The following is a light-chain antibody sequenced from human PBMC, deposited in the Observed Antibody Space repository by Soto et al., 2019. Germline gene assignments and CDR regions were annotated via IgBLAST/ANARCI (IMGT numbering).Light chain of an antibody. CDR2: DVN. CDR1: SSDVGAYIF. CDR3: VSFAGANYV. Sequence: QSVLTQPPSASGSPGQSVTISCTGTSSDVGAYIFVSWYQQHPGKAPKLMVYDVNRRPPGVPDRFFGSKSGNTASLTVSGLQAEDEADYYCVSFAGANYVFGTGTKVTVL. J-gene: IGLJ1*01. V-gene: IGLV2-8*01.